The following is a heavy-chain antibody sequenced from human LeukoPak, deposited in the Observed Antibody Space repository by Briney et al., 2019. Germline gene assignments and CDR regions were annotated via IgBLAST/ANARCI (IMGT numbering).Heavy chain of an antibody. V-gene: IGHV4-59*01. CDR1: GGSISSYY. Sequence: SETLSLTCTVSGGSISSYYWSWIRQPPGKGLEWIGYIYYSGSTNYNPSLKSRVTISVDTSKNQFSLKLSSVTAADTAVYYCARDLGIDEGAFDIWGQGTMVTVSS. CDR3: ARDLGIDEGAFDI. CDR2: IYYSGST. J-gene: IGHJ3*02. D-gene: IGHD6-13*01.